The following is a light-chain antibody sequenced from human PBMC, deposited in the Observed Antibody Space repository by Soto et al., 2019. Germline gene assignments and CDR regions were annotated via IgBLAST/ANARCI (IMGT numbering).Light chain of an antibody. V-gene: IGKV3-20*01. CDR2: GVS. CDR3: QQYGSSLIT. CDR1: QSVSNNY. J-gene: IGKJ5*01. Sequence: VLTQSQVTLSLSPGERSTLSCRSSQSVSNNYLAWYQQKPGQAPRLLIYGVSSRATGIPDRFSGSGSETDFTLTIGRLEPEDFAVYYCQQYGSSLITFGQGTRLE.